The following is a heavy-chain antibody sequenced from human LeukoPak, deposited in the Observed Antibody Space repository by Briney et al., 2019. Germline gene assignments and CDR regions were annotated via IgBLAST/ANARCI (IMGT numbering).Heavy chain of an antibody. Sequence: ASVKVSCKASGGTFSSYAISWVRQAPGQGLEWMGRIIPIFGTANYAQKFQGRVAITTDESTSTAYMELSSLRSEDTAVYYCARDVVVVITTSLDAFDIWGQGTMVTVSS. CDR3: ARDVVVVITTSLDAFDI. J-gene: IGHJ3*02. CDR1: GGTFSSYA. D-gene: IGHD3-22*01. CDR2: IIPIFGTA. V-gene: IGHV1-69*05.